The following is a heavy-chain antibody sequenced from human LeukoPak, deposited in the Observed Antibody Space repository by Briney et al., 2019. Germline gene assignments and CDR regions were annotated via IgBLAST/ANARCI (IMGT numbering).Heavy chain of an antibody. Sequence: GGSLRPSCAASGFIFSYYSMNWVRQAPGKGLEWVSSINSNSNYMSYADSVKGRFTISRDNAKNSLYLQMTSLRAEDTAVYYCARSEFEAFDMWGQGTMVTVSS. J-gene: IGHJ3*02. CDR1: GFIFSYYS. CDR3: ARSEFEAFDM. D-gene: IGHD3-10*01. V-gene: IGHV3-21*01. CDR2: INSNSNYM.